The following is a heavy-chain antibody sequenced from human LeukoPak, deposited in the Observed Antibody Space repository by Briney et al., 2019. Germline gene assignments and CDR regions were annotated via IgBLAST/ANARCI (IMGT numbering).Heavy chain of an antibody. V-gene: IGHV3-30*14. J-gene: IGHJ5*02. CDR3: VRAPWFDP. CDR1: GFTFSSYA. CDR2: ISYDGSNK. Sequence: GSLRLSCAASGFTFSSYAMHWVRQAPGRGLEWVAVISYDGSNKYYADSVKGRFTISRHNSKNTLYLQMNSLRAEDTAVYYCVRAPWFDPWGQGTLVTVSS.